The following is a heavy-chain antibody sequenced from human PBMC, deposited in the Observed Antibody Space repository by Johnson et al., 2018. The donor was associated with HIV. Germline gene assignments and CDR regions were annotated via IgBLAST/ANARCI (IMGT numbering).Heavy chain of an antibody. CDR1: GFTFSDYW. CDR3: ARELNSGNYDPWFERWESGAFDV. CDR2: IKYAGSDK. J-gene: IGHJ3*01. D-gene: IGHD1-26*01. Sequence: VQLVESGGGLVQPGGSLRLSCGASGFTFSDYWMSWVRQAPGKGLEWVASIKYAGSDKYYVAAVKGRLIISRDNVNNSVYLQMNSLRGEDTAVYYCARELNSGNYDPWFERWESGAFDVWGQGTLVTVSS. V-gene: IGHV3-7*05.